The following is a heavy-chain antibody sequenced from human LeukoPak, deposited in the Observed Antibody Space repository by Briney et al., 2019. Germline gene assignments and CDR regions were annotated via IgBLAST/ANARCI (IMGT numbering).Heavy chain of an antibody. D-gene: IGHD3-22*01. V-gene: IGHV3-23*01. J-gene: IGHJ4*02. CDR2: ISGSGGST. Sequence: GGSLRLSCAASGFTFSSYAMSWVRQAPGKGLEWVSAISGSGGSTYYADSVKGRFTISRDDSKNTLYLQMNSLRAEDTAVYYCAKASAMIVVVSKHFDYWGQGTLVTVSS. CDR3: AKASAMIVVVSKHFDY. CDR1: GFTFSSYA.